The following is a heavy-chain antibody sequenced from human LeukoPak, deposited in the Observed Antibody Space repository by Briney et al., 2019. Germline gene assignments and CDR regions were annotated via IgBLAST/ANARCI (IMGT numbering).Heavy chain of an antibody. CDR2: IYYSGST. CDR1: GGSISGYY. CDR3: ARAPLGYTYGPFDY. J-gene: IGHJ4*02. D-gene: IGHD5-18*01. Sequence: SETLSLTCTVSGGSISGYYWSWIRQPPGKGLEWIGYIYYSGSTNYNPSLKSRVTISVDTSKNQFSLKLSSVTAADTAVYYCARAPLGYTYGPFDYWGQGTLVTVSS. V-gene: IGHV4-59*01.